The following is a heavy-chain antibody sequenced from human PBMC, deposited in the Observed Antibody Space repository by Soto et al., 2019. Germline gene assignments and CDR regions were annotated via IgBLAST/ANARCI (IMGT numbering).Heavy chain of an antibody. CDR2: IIPIFGTA. D-gene: IGHD6-19*01. V-gene: IGHV1-69*01. Sequence: QVQLVQSGAEVKKPGSSVKVSCKASGGTFSSYAISWVRQAPGQGLEWMGGIIPIFGTANYAQKFQGRVTISADESTSTAYMELSSLRSEDTAVYYWAGDVSSGWPVTVSYFDYWGQGTLVTVSS. CDR1: GGTFSSYA. CDR3: AGDVSSGWPVTVSYFDY. J-gene: IGHJ4*02.